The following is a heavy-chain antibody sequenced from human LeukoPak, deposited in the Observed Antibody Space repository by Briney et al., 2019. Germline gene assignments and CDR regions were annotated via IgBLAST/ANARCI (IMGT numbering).Heavy chain of an antibody. Sequence: SETLSLTCTVSGGSISSSSYYWGWIRQPPGKGLEWIGSIYYSGSTYYNPSLKSRVTISVDTSKNQFSLKLSSVTAADTAVYYCAVILGYCSSTSCLYYFDYWGQGTLVTVSS. CDR1: GGSISSSSYY. V-gene: IGHV4-39*01. D-gene: IGHD2-2*01. CDR3: AVILGYCSSTSCLYYFDY. J-gene: IGHJ4*02. CDR2: IYYSGST.